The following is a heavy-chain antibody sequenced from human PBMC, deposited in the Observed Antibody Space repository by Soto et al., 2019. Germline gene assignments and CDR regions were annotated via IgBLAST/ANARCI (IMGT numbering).Heavy chain of an antibody. J-gene: IGHJ4*02. CDR3: ARDVI. V-gene: IGHV3-7*05. Sequence: EVQLVESGGGLVQPGGSLRLSCAASGFTFSNFWMSWVRQAPGEGLEWVASIKSDGSERSHVDAVRGRFSISRDNAMNSLFLQMNSLRVDDTSVYYFARDVIWGQGSLVTVSS. CDR2: IKSDGSER. CDR1: GFTFSNFW.